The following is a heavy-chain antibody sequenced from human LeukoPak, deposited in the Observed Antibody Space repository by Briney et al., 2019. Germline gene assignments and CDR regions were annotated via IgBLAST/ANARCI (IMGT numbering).Heavy chain of an antibody. D-gene: IGHD6-19*01. Sequence: GGSLRLSCAASGFTFSSYWMHWVRQAPGKGLVWVSRINTDGTSTTYADSVKGRFTISRDNAKNTLYLQMNSLRAEDTAVYYCARDDSSGLVDYWGQGTLVTVSS. CDR3: ARDDSSGLVDY. CDR1: GFTFSSYW. CDR2: INTDGTST. J-gene: IGHJ4*02. V-gene: IGHV3-74*01.